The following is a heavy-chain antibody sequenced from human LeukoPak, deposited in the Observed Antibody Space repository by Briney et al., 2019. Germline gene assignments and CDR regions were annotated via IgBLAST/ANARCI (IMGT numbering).Heavy chain of an antibody. V-gene: IGHV3-23*01. CDR3: AKDLYLRDFRSGYFDY. Sequence: GASLRLSCAASGFIFSNYGMNWVRQAPGKGLEWVAAISASGSATSYADSVRGRFTISRDNSKSTTYLQMNSLRAEDTAVFYCAKDLYLRDFRSGYFDYWGQGIPVTVSS. J-gene: IGHJ4*02. CDR2: ISASGSAT. CDR1: GFIFSNYG. D-gene: IGHD3-3*01.